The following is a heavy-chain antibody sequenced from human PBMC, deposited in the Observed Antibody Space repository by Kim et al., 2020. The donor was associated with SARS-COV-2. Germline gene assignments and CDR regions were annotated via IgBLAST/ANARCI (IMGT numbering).Heavy chain of an antibody. CDR3: ARDYYGSEVDRDYYYGMDV. V-gene: IGHV4-59*01. D-gene: IGHD3-10*01. J-gene: IGHJ6*02. Sequence: SRVTISVDTSKNQFSLKLSSVTAADTAVYYCARDYYGSEVDRDYYYGMDVWGQGTTVTVSS.